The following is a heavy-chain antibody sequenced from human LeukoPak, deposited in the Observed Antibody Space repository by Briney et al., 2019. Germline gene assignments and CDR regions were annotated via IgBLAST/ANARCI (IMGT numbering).Heavy chain of an antibody. CDR3: ARGNSGSYPTRYYYYMDV. V-gene: IGHV1-2*02. D-gene: IGHD1-26*01. Sequence: GASVKVSCKASGYTFTGYYMHWVRQAPGQGLEWMGWINPNNGGTNYAQKFQGRVTMTRDTSISTAYMELSRLRSDDTAVYYCARGNSGSYPTRYYYYMDVWGKGTTVTVSS. J-gene: IGHJ6*03. CDR2: INPNNGGT. CDR1: GYTFTGYY.